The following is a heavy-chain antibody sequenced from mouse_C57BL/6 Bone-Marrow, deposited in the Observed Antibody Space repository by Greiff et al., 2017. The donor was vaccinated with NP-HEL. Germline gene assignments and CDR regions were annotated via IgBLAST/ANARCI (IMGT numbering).Heavy chain of an antibody. D-gene: IGHD1-1*01. J-gene: IGHJ1*03. CDR1: GFTFSDYY. V-gene: IGHV5-16*01. CDR2: INYDGSST. CDR3: ARDFYYGSSYWYFDV. Sequence: EVHLVESEGGLVQPGSSMKLSCTASGFTFSDYYMAWVRQVPEKGLEWVANINYDGSSTYYLDSLKSRFIISRDNAKNILYLQMSSLKSEDTATYCCARDFYYGSSYWYFDVWGTGTTVTVSS.